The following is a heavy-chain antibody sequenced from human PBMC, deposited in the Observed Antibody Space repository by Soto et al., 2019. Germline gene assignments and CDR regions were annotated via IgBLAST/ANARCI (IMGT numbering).Heavy chain of an antibody. CDR2: IALTSSTI. D-gene: IGHD6-25*01. Sequence: PGGSLRLSCAASGFSLSDNAMNWVRQAPGKGLEWISYIALTSSTIYYADSVKGRFTISRDNAQNSVFLQMNSLRDDDTAVYFRARDLKRDPSYDMDVWGQGTTVTVS. CDR1: GFSLSDNA. CDR3: ARDLKRDPSYDMDV. V-gene: IGHV3-48*02. J-gene: IGHJ6*02.